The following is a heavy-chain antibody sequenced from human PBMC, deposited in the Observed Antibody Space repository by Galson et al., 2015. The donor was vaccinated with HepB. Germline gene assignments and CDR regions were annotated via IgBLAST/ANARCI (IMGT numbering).Heavy chain of an antibody. CDR3: ARYVGVQLERRAYYYYMDV. D-gene: IGHD1-1*01. CDR2: IHYTGST. CDR1: GGSISNYY. Sequence: ETLSLTCTVSGGSISNYYWSWIRQPPGKGLEYVGFIHYTGSTNYNSSLKSRITMSVDTSKNQFSLKLTSVTAADTAVYYCARYVGVQLERRAYYYYMDVWGKGTTVTVSS. V-gene: IGHV4-59*08. J-gene: IGHJ6*03.